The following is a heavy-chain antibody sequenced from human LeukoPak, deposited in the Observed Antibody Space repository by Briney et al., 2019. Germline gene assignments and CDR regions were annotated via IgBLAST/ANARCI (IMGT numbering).Heavy chain of an antibody. CDR3: ARDEDDYNYVDY. J-gene: IGHJ4*02. D-gene: IGHD5-24*01. Sequence: PGGSLRLSCAASGFTFSSYSMNWFRQAPGKGLEWVSSISSSSSYIYYADSVKGRFTISRDNAKNSLCLQMNSLRAEDTAVYYCARDEDDYNYVDYWGQGPLVTVSS. CDR1: GFTFSSYS. V-gene: IGHV3-21*01. CDR2: ISSSSSYI.